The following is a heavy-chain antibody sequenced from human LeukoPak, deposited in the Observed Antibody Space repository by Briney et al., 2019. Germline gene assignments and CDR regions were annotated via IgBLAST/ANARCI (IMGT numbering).Heavy chain of an antibody. Sequence: GGSLRLSCAASGFTFSSYNMNWVRQAPGKGLEWVSSISSSSSYIYYADSVKGRFTISRDNAENSLYLQMNSPRAEDTAVYYCARDNGGDYWGQGTLVTVSS. J-gene: IGHJ4*02. V-gene: IGHV3-21*01. CDR3: ARDNGGDY. D-gene: IGHD3-16*01. CDR1: GFTFSSYN. CDR2: ISSSSSYI.